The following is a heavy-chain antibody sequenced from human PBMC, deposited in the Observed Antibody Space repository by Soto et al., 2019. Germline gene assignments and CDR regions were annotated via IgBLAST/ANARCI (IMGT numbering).Heavy chain of an antibody. CDR2: FYYSGST. J-gene: IGHJ4*02. CDR1: GGSVSSSTYY. CDR3: ARRGIAVALYS. Sequence: LQLQESGPGLVKPSETLSLSCTVSGGSVSSSTYYWGWIRQPPGKGLEWIGSFYYSGSTYYNPSLTSLGTITVDTSKNQFSLKPSSVTAANTAVYYCARRGIAVALYSWGQGTLVTVSS. V-gene: IGHV4-39*01. D-gene: IGHD6-19*01.